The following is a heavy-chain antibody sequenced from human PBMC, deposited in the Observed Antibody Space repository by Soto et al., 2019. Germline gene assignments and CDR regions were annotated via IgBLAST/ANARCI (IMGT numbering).Heavy chain of an antibody. CDR3: ARGGYNWNGWYYYMDV. CDR2: IYYSGST. CDR1: GGSISSSSYY. J-gene: IGHJ6*03. V-gene: IGHV4-39*01. D-gene: IGHD1-20*01. Sequence: QLQLQESGPGLVKPSETLSLTCTVSGGSISSSSYYWGWIRQPPGKGLEWIGSIYYSGSTYYNPSLKSRVTISVDTSKNQFSLKLSSVTAADTAVYYCARGGYNWNGWYYYMDVWGKGTTVTVSS.